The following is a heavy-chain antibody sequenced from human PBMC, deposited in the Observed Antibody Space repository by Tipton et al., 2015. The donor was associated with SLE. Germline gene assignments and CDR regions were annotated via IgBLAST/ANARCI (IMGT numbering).Heavy chain of an antibody. J-gene: IGHJ4*02. CDR1: GFTFSSYA. Sequence: GSLRLSCAASGFTFSSYAMSWVRQAPGKGLEWVSYISSSSSTIYYADSVKGRFTISRDNSKNTLYLQMNSLRAEDTAVYYCARAYYDSSGYLDYWGQGTLVTVSS. CDR2: ISSSSSTI. V-gene: IGHV3-48*01. CDR3: ARAYYDSSGYLDY. D-gene: IGHD3-22*01.